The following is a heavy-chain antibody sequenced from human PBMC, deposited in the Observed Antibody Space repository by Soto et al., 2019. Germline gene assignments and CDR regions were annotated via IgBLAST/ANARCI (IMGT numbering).Heavy chain of an antibody. CDR3: ARTGGRLQSIDY. J-gene: IGHJ4*02. D-gene: IGHD5-12*01. CDR1: GGSFSTYG. Sequence: QVHLVQSGAAVKKPGSSVNISCKSSGGSFSTYGISWLRQAPGQGLEWLGTVIPMSRTRNYAQRFQGRVTITATESTNIAYMELSGLIFEDTAIYYCARTGGRLQSIDYWGQGTLVTVSS. V-gene: IGHV1-69*18. CDR2: VIPMSRTR.